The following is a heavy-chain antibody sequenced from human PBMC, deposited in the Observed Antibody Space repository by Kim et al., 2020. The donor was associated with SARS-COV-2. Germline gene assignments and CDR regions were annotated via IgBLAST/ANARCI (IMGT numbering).Heavy chain of an antibody. CDR1: GGSFSGYY. CDR2: ISHSGST. V-gene: IGHV4-34*01. Sequence: SETLSLTCGVSGGSFSGYYWSWIRQSPGKGLEWIGEISHSGSTDYSPSLRSRVAISIDTFRNQFSLKLNSVTAADTAVYYCARGEDVLSGYPVGGLDIWGEGRLVTVSA. CDR3: ARGEDVLSGYPVGGLDI. J-gene: IGHJ4*03. D-gene: IGHD3-3*01.